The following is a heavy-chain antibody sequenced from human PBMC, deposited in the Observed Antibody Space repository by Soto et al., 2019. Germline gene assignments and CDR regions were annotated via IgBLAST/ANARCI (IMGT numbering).Heavy chain of an antibody. V-gene: IGHV1-24*01. Sequence: ASVKVSCKVSGYTLTELSMHWVRQAPGKGLGWMGGFDPEDGETIYAQKFQGRVTMTEDTSTDTAYMELSSLRSEDTAVYYCATPFYHDSSGYSHFDYWGQGTLVTVSS. J-gene: IGHJ4*02. CDR1: GYTLTELS. D-gene: IGHD3-22*01. CDR3: ATPFYHDSSGYSHFDY. CDR2: FDPEDGET.